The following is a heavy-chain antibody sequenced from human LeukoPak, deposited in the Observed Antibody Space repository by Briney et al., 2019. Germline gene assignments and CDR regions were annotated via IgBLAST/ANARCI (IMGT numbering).Heavy chain of an antibody. CDR3: ASGYYGSGTRWAFDI. V-gene: IGHV4-38-2*02. CDR2: IYYSGST. J-gene: IGHJ3*02. Sequence: PSETLSLTCTVSGYSISSGYYWGWIRQPPGKGLEWIGSIYYSGSTYYNPSLKSRVTISVDTSKNQFSLKLSSVTAADTAVYYCASGYYGSGTRWAFDIWGQGTMVTVSS. D-gene: IGHD3-10*01. CDR1: GYSISSGYY.